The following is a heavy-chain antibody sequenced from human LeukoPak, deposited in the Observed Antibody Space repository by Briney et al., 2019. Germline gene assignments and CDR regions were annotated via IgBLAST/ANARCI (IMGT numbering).Heavy chain of an antibody. D-gene: IGHD3-3*01. CDR3: VRDVRQDGITIFGVVIYDY. V-gene: IGHV4-31*03. CDR2: IYYDAGA. CDR1: GASFSDTNYY. J-gene: IGHJ4*02. Sequence: SETLSLTCTVSGASFSDTNYYWSWLRQHPGKGPEWIAYIYYDAGAYYNPSLESRVTISVDTSKNQFSLKLSSVTAADTAVYYCVRDVRQDGITIFGVVIYDYWGQGTLVTVSS.